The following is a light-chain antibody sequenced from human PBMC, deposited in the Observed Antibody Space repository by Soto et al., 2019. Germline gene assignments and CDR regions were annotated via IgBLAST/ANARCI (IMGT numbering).Light chain of an antibody. CDR2: GAS. CDR1: QSVSSSY. CDR3: QQYGSSPANT. Sequence: EIVLTQSPGTLSLSPGERATLSCRASQSVSSSYLAWYQQKPGQAPRLLIYGASSRATGIPDRFSGSGSGTVFTLTISRLEPEDFAVYYGQQYGSSPANTFGQGTKLEIK. V-gene: IGKV3-20*01. J-gene: IGKJ2*01.